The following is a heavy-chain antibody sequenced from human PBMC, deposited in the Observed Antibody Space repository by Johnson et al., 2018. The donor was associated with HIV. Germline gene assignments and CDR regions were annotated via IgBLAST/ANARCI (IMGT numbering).Heavy chain of an antibody. V-gene: IGHV3-30*03. CDR3: ARAYNYPI. D-gene: IGHD1-1*01. CDR1: GFTFSSHA. J-gene: IGHJ3*02. Sequence: QVQLVESGGGVVQPGRSLRLSCRASGFTFSSHAMHWVRQPPGKGLEWVAGISYDGSKEYYVDSVKGRFTISRDNSKNTLYLQMNSLRVEDTAVYYCARAYNYPIWGQGTMLTVSS. CDR2: ISYDGSKE.